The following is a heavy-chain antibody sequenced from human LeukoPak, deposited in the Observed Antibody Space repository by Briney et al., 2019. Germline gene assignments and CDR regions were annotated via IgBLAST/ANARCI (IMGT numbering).Heavy chain of an antibody. Sequence: SETLSLTCTVSGGSISSYYWSWIRQPPGKGLEWIGYIYYSGSTNYNPSLKSRVTISVDTSKNQFPLKLSSVTAADTAVYYCATYGGYSDYWGQGTLVTVSS. CDR2: IYYSGST. J-gene: IGHJ4*02. CDR3: ATYGGYSDY. D-gene: IGHD3-10*01. CDR1: GGSISSYY. V-gene: IGHV4-59*01.